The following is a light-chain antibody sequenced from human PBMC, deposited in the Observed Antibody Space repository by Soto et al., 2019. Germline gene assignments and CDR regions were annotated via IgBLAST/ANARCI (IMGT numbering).Light chain of an antibody. V-gene: IGKV3-11*01. CDR3: QQRKIWPPIT. CDR1: QSVDTY. CDR2: DAS. Sequence: EVVLTQSPATLSLSPGQRATLSSRASQSVDTYLAWYQQKPGQAPRLLIYDASNRATGIPARFSGSGSGTDFTLTISSLEPEDFAVYYCQQRKIWPPITFGQGTRLEIK. J-gene: IGKJ5*01.